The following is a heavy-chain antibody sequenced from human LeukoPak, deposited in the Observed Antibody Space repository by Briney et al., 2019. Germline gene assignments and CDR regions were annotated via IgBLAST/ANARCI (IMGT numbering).Heavy chain of an antibody. V-gene: IGHV4-59*08. CDR2: IYYTGNT. Sequence: PSETLSLTCTVSGGSISSYYWSWIRQPPGKGLEWIGYIYYTGNTNYNPSLKSRVTISVDTSKNQFSLNLSSVTAADTAIYYCARLGGATSPFGYWGQGTLVTVSS. CDR1: GGSISSYY. J-gene: IGHJ4*02. CDR3: ARLGGATSPFGY. D-gene: IGHD1-26*01.